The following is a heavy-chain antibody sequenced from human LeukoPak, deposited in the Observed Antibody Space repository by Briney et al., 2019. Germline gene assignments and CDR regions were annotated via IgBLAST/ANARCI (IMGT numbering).Heavy chain of an antibody. CDR2: ISASGGST. Sequence: GGSLRLSCAASGFTFSSYAMSWVRQAPGKGLEWVSAISASGGSTYYADSVKGRFTISRDNSKNTLNLQMNSLRAEDTAVYYCAKDAYSGSYYYFDYWGQGTLVTVSS. CDR3: AKDAYSGSYYYFDY. CDR1: GFTFSSYA. V-gene: IGHV3-23*01. J-gene: IGHJ4*02. D-gene: IGHD1-26*01.